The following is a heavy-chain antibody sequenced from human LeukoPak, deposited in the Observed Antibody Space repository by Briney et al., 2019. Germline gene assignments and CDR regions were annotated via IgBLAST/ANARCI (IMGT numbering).Heavy chain of an antibody. J-gene: IGHJ4*02. CDR2: INSEGRTT. CDR3: AMIKEG. V-gene: IGHV3-74*01. CDR1: GFPFSNNL. Sequence: PGGSLRLSCAASGFPFSNNLMHWVRQAPGKGLVWVSRINSEGRTTTYADSVKGRFTISRDNAKNTLYLQMNSLRAEDTAVYYCAMIKEGWGQGTLVTVSS. D-gene: IGHD3-22*01.